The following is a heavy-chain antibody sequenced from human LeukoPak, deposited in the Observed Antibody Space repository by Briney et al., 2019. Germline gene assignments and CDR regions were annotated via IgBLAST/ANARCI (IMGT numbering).Heavy chain of an antibody. CDR1: GYTFTRFG. D-gene: IGHD6-13*01. Sequence: ASVKVSSKASGYTFTRFGISWVRQAPGQGLERMGCISAYIGNTNYAQKLQGRVTTTTDTSTSTAYMEQRSLRSDDTAVYYCARIASAPGLDAFDIWGQGTMVTVSS. V-gene: IGHV1-18*01. CDR2: ISAYIGNT. J-gene: IGHJ3*02. CDR3: ARIASAPGLDAFDI.